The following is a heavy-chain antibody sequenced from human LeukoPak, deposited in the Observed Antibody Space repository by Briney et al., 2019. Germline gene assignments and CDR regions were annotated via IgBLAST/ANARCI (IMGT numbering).Heavy chain of an antibody. CDR3: ARVIVARPGMWAAGF. Sequence: PGGSLRLSCAASGFTFSSYSMNWVRQAPGKGLEWVSSISSTSSYIFYADSVKGRFTISRDNAKNSLYLQMNSLRAEDTAVYYCARVIVARPGMWAAGFWGQGTLVTVSS. J-gene: IGHJ4*02. D-gene: IGHD6-6*01. V-gene: IGHV3-21*06. CDR2: ISSTSSYI. CDR1: GFTFSSYS.